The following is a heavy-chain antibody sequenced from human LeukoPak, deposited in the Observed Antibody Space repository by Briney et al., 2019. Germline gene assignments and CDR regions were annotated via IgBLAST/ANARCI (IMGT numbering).Heavy chain of an antibody. V-gene: IGHV4-4*07. J-gene: IGHJ5*01. Sequence: SETLSLTCTVSGNSFGDYYWSWIREPAGKGLEWIGRIYTSGSTTYNPSLKSRVTMSVDTSKSQFSLNLMSVTAADTAVYYCARDHGYCSGSSCYEGWFDSWGQGTLVTVSS. CDR3: ARDHGYCSGSSCYEGWFDS. CDR1: GNSFGDYY. CDR2: IYTSGST. D-gene: IGHD2-15*01.